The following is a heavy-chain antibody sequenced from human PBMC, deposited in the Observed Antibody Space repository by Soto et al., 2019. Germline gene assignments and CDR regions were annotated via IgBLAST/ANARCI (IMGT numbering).Heavy chain of an antibody. V-gene: IGHV3-23*01. J-gene: IGHJ3*02. CDR2: ISGSGGST. CDR3: AKDQFLYYYDSSGYNDAFDI. CDR1: GFTFSSYA. D-gene: IGHD3-22*01. Sequence: GSLRLSCAASGFTFSSYAMSWVRQAPGKGLEWVSAISGSGGSTYYADSVKGRFTISRDNSKNTLYLQMNSLRAEDTAVYYCAKDQFLYYYDSSGYNDAFDIWGQGTMVTVSS.